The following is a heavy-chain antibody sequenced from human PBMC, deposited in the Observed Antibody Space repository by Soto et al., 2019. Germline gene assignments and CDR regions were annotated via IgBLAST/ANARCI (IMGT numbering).Heavy chain of an antibody. Sequence: QVQLVESGGGVVQPGKSLRLSCAASGFTFNNWGMHWVRQTPGKGLEWVALISYDGSIKYYADSVKGRFTISRDSYKNTLYLQMNRLRVEDTALYYCAKMRGILWFGEGKHALDYWGQGTLVTVSS. V-gene: IGHV3-30*18. CDR2: ISYDGSIK. D-gene: IGHD3-10*01. CDR3: AKMRGILWFGEGKHALDY. CDR1: GFTFNNWG. J-gene: IGHJ4*02.